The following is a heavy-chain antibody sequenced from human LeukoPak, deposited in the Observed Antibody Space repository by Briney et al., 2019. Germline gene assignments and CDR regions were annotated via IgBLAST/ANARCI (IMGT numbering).Heavy chain of an antibody. CDR3: ASAPRGTMVRGVMSY. CDR1: GYTFTSYG. CDR2: ISAYNGNT. Sequence: ASVKVSCKASGYTFTSYGISWVRQAPGQGLEWMGWISAYNGNTNYAQKFQGRVTITADKSTSTAYMELSSLRSEDTAVYYCASAPRGTMVRGVMSYWGQGTLVTVSS. D-gene: IGHD3-10*01. J-gene: IGHJ4*02. V-gene: IGHV1-18*01.